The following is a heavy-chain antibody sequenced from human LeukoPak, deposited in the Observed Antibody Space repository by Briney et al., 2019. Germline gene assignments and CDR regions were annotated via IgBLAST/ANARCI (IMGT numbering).Heavy chain of an antibody. V-gene: IGHV4-39*01. J-gene: IGHJ4*02. CDR3: ARHSFGVASPFDY. CDR1: GGSSSSSKYY. CDR2: IYYSGST. D-gene: IGHD3-3*01. Sequence: PSETLSLTCTVSGGSSSSSKYYWGWIRQPPGKGLEWIGSIYYSGSTYYNPSLKSRVTISVDTSKNHFSLKLSSVTAADTAVYYCARHSFGVASPFDYWGQGTLVTVSS.